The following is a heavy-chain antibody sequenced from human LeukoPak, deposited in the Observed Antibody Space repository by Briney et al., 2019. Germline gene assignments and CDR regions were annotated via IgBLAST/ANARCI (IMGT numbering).Heavy chain of an antibody. CDR2: MNPNSGNT. V-gene: IGHV1-8*03. D-gene: IGHD4-17*01. CDR1: GYTFTSYD. CDR3: AREDPYGDYEVRNAFDI. Sequence: ASVKVSCKASGYTFTSYDINWVRQATGQGLEWMGWMNPNSGNTGYAQKFQGRVTITADKSTSTAYMELSSLRSEDTAVYYCAREDPYGDYEVRNAFDIWGQGTMVTVSS. J-gene: IGHJ3*02.